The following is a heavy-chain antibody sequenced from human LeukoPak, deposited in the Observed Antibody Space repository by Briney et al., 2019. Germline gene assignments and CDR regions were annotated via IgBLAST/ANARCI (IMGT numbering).Heavy chain of an antibody. D-gene: IGHD2-2*01. CDR3: AREGLSSTSPDAFDI. Sequence: GGSLRLSCAASGFTVSSNYMSWVRQAPGKGLEWVSYISSSGSTIYYADSVKGRFTISRDNAKNSLYLQMNSLRAEDTAVYYCAREGLSSTSPDAFDIWGQGTMVTVSS. V-gene: IGHV3-11*04. J-gene: IGHJ3*02. CDR1: GFTVSSNY. CDR2: ISSSGSTI.